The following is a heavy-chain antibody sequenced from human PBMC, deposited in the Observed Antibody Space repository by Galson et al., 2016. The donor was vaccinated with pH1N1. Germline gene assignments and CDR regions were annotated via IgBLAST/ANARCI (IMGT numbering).Heavy chain of an antibody. CDR3: TRDLGRHREF. CDR1: GYTFTTSY. Sequence: SVKVSCKASGYTFTTSYIHWVRQAPGEGLEWMGVIDPSNGGTTYAQKFQARVTMTRDTSTSTVYLDLSRLESDDTSVFYCTRDLGRHREFWGQGTLVTVSS. V-gene: IGHV1-46*01. CDR2: IDPSNGGT. D-gene: IGHD1-26*01. J-gene: IGHJ4*02.